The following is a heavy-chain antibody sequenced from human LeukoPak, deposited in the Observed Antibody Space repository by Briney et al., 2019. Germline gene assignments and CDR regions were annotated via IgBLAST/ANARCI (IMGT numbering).Heavy chain of an antibody. V-gene: IGHV3-20*01. D-gene: IGHD3-10*01. J-gene: IGHJ3*02. CDR2: INWNGGST. CDR3: ARKSGFGEDSLDI. Sequence: PGGSLRLSCAASGFTFSSYAMSWVRQAPGKGLEWVSGINWNGGSTGYADSVKGRFTISRDNAKNSLYLQMNSLRAEDTALYHCARKSGFGEDSLDIWGQGTMVTVSS. CDR1: GFTFSSYA.